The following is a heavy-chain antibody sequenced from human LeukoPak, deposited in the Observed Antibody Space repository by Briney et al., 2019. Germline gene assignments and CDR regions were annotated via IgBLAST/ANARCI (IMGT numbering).Heavy chain of an antibody. D-gene: IGHD6-13*01. J-gene: IGHJ4*02. CDR3: ARHRDGYQFDY. Sequence: PSETLSLTCAVSGYSISSGYYWGWIRQPPGKRLEWIGSIYHSGSTYYNPSLKSRVTISVDTSKNQFSLKLSSVTAADTAVYYCARHRDGYQFDYWGQGTLVTVSS. CDR1: GYSISSGYY. CDR2: IYHSGST. V-gene: IGHV4-38-2*01.